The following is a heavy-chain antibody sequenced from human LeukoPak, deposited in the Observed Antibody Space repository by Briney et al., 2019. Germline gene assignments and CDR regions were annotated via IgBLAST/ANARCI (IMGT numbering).Heavy chain of an antibody. CDR3: ARDVYNWNDGMDV. CDR2: ISSSGSTI. Sequence: GGSLRLSCAASGFTFSSYEMNWVRQPPGKGLEWVSYISSSGSTIYYADSVKGRFTISRDNAKNSLYLQMNSLRAEDTAVYYCARDVYNWNDGMDVWGQGTTVTVSS. J-gene: IGHJ6*02. D-gene: IGHD1-20*01. V-gene: IGHV3-48*03. CDR1: GFTFSSYE.